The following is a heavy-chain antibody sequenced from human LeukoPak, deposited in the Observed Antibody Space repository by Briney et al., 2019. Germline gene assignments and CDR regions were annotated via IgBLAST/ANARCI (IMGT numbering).Heavy chain of an antibody. CDR1: GGSISSHY. V-gene: IGHV4-4*07. CDR3: ARDYSGYDSDAFDI. Sequence: SETLSLTCTVSGGSISSHYWSWIRQPPGKGLEWIGRIYTSGSTNYNPSLKSRVTMSVDTSKNQFSLKLSSVTAADTAVYYCARDYSGYDSDAFDIWGQGTMVTVSS. CDR2: IYTSGST. J-gene: IGHJ3*02. D-gene: IGHD5-12*01.